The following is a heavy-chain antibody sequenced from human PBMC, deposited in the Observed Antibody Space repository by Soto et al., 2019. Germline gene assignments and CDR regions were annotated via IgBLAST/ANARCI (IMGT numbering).Heavy chain of an antibody. CDR3: ARDYYYDSSGYWHPYYYYGMDV. CDR1: GGTFSSYA. V-gene: IGHV1-69*13. D-gene: IGHD3-22*01. J-gene: IGHJ6*02. CDR2: IIPIFGTA. Sequence: GASVKVSCKASGGTFSSYAISWVRQAPGQGLEWMGGIIPIFGTANYAQKFQGRVTITADESTSTAYMELSSLRSEDTAVYYCARDYYYDSSGYWHPYYYYGMDVWGQGTTVTVSS.